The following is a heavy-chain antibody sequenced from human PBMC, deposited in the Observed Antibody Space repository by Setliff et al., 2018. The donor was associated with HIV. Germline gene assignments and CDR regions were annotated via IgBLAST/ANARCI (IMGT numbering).Heavy chain of an antibody. J-gene: IGHJ4*02. Sequence: PGGSLRLSCAASGFIFENYNMNWVRQAPGKGLEWISFITSSASTQYYADSVKGRFTVSRDNAKNSLYLQMNSLRAEDTAVYFCARVHGAGAYFFDYWGQGAPVTVSS. CDR1: GFIFENYN. V-gene: IGHV3-48*01. CDR3: ARVHGAGAYFFDY. D-gene: IGHD1-26*01. CDR2: ITSSASTQ.